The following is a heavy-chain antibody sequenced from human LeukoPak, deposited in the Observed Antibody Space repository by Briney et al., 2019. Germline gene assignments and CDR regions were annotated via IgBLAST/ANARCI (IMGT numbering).Heavy chain of an antibody. V-gene: IGHV3-43*01. Sequence: GGSLRLSCAASGFTFDDYNMHWVRQAPGKGLEWVSLSTWNGDSTYYADSVEGRFTISRDNSKNSLYLQMNSLRTEDTALYYCAKDKWLRGYYFYYMDVWGKGTTVTVSS. CDR3: AKDKWLRGYYFYYMDV. CDR1: GFTFDDYN. D-gene: IGHD5-12*01. CDR2: STWNGDST. J-gene: IGHJ6*03.